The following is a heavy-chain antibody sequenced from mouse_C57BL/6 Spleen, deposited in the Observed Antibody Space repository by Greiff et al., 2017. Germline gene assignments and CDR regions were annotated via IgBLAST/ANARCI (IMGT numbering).Heavy chain of an antibody. CDR2: IYPGDGDT. D-gene: IGHD1-1*01. V-gene: IGHV1-80*01. CDR1: GYAFSSYW. CDR3: ARRGYYGSSHQAWFAY. J-gene: IGHJ3*01. Sequence: VQLQQSGAELVKPGASVKISCKASGYAFSSYWMNWVKQRPGKGLEWIGQIYPGDGDTNYNGKFKGKATLTVDKSSSTAYMQLSSLISEDSAVYFCARRGYYGSSHQAWFAYWGQGTLVTVSA.